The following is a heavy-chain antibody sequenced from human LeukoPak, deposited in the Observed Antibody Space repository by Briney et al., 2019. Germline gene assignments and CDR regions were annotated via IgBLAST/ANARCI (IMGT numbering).Heavy chain of an antibody. CDR3: ARRKVVAALYYFGY. D-gene: IGHD2-15*01. J-gene: IGHJ4*02. CDR2: INHSGST. CDR1: GGSFSGYY. V-gene: IGHV4-34*01. Sequence: SETPSLICAVYGGSFSGYYWSWIRQPPGKGLEWIGEINHSGSTNYNPSLKSRVTISVDTSKNQFSLKLSSVTAADTAVYYCARRKVVAALYYFGYWGQGTLVTVSS.